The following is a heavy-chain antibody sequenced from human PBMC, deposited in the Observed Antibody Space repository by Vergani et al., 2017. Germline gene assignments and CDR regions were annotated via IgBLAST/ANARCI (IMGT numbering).Heavy chain of an antibody. CDR3: ARGKNSSSSNWFDP. J-gene: IGHJ5*02. CDR1: GFTFSSYS. V-gene: IGHV3-21*01. Sequence: EVQLVESGGGLVKPGGSLRLSCAASGFTFSSYSMNWVRQAPGKGLEVVSSISSSSSYIYYADSVKGRFTISRDNARNSLYLQMNSLRAEDTAVYYCARGKNSSSSNWFDPWGQGTLVTVSS. CDR2: ISSSSSYI. D-gene: IGHD6-6*01.